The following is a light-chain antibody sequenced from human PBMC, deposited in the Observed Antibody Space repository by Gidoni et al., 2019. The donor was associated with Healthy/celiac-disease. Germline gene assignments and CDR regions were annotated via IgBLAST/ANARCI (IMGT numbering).Light chain of an antibody. J-gene: IGLJ2*01. CDR3: NSRDSSGVV. V-gene: IGLV3-19*01. Sequence: SSELTQDPAVSVALGQTVRITCQGDSLRSYYASWYQQKPGQAPVLVIYGKNNRPSGIPDRFSGSSSGNTAPLTITGAQAEDEADYYCNSRDSSGVVFGGGTKLTVL. CDR2: GKN. CDR1: SLRSYY.